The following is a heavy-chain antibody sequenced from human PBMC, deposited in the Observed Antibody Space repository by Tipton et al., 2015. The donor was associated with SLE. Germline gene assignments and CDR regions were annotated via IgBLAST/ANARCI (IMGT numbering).Heavy chain of an antibody. Sequence: QLVQSGPEVKKPGASVKVSCKASGYTFTSYYMHWVRQAPGQGLEWMGWINPNSGGPNYAQKFQGRVTMTRDTSISTAYMELSRLRSDDTAVYYWARGRSSSDYYYCMDVWGKGTTVTISS. D-gene: IGHD6-13*01. V-gene: IGHV1-2*02. CDR1: GYTFTSYY. CDR3: ARGRSSSDYYYCMDV. CDR2: INPNSGGP. J-gene: IGHJ6*03.